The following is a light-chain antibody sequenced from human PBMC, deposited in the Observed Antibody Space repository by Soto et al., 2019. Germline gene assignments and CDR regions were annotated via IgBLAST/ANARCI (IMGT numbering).Light chain of an antibody. V-gene: IGKV3-11*01. CDR3: HQRSNWYT. CDR1: QSVSRY. Sequence: DIVLTQSPGTLSLSPGERATLSCRASQSVSRYLAWYQQKPGQAPRLLIYEASNRATGIPARFSGSGSGTEFTLTISSLEPEDSAVYFCHQRSNWYTFGQGTKLEIK. J-gene: IGKJ2*01. CDR2: EAS.